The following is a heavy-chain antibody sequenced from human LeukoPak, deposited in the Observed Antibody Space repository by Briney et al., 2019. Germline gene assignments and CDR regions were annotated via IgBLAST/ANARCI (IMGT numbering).Heavy chain of an antibody. CDR1: GGSFSDYY. Sequence: PSETLSLTCAVYGGSFSDYYWSWIRQPPGKGLEWIGEINHSGSTNYNPSLKSRVTISVDTSKNQFPLKLSSVTAADTAVYYCARVVTYYYDSSGYPSGGFDPWGQGTLVTVSS. D-gene: IGHD3-22*01. J-gene: IGHJ5*02. CDR3: ARVVTYYYDSSGYPSGGFDP. CDR2: INHSGST. V-gene: IGHV4-34*01.